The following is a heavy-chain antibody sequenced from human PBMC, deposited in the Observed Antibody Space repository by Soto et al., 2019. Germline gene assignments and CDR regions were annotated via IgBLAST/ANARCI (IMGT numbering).Heavy chain of an antibody. CDR2: IFSSGST. V-gene: IGHV4-4*07. D-gene: IGHD3-16*01. CDR1: GGSISSYY. Sequence: SETLSLTCTVSGGSISSYYWSWIRQPAGKGLEWIGRIFSSGSTNSNPSLKGRVTMSINTPKNQFSLKLNSVTAADTAVYYCARFRGGAQGVFDSWGQGNLVTVSS. CDR3: ARFRGGAQGVFDS. J-gene: IGHJ4*02.